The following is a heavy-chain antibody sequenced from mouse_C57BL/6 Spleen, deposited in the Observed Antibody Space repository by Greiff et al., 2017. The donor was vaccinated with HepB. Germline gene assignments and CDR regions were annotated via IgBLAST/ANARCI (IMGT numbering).Heavy chain of an antibody. Sequence: QVQLKQPGAELVKPGASVKVSCKASGYTFTSYWMHWVKQRPGQGLEWIGRIHPSDSDTNYNQKFKGKATLTVDKSSSTAYMQLSSLTSEDSAVYYCAILFTTVVATAAYWGQGTLVTVSA. V-gene: IGHV1-74*01. D-gene: IGHD1-1*01. CDR3: AILFTTVVATAAY. CDR2: IHPSDSDT. CDR1: GYTFTSYW. J-gene: IGHJ3*01.